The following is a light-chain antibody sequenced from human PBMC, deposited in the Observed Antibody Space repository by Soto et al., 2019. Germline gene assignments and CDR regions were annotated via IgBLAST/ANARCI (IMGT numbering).Light chain of an antibody. CDR1: ESIRTW. CDR2: DAS. J-gene: IGKJ5*01. CDR3: QQSYSTPPT. V-gene: IGKV1-39*01. Sequence: DIQMTQSTSTLSASVGDRVTITCRASESIRTWLAWYQHKPGKAPKFLIYDASTLESGVPSRFSGSGSGTDFTLTISSLQSEDFATYYCQQSYSTPPTFGQGTRLEIK.